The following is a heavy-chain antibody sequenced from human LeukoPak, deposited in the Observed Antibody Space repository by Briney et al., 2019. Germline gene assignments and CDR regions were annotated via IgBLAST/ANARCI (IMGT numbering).Heavy chain of an antibody. D-gene: IGHD3-22*01. J-gene: IGHJ4*02. Sequence: PSETLSLTCTVSGGSISSYYWSWIRQPAGKGLEWIGRIYTSGSTNYNSSLKSRVTMSVDTSKNQFSLKLSSVTAADTAVYYCARDTPSYYDSSGSFDYWGQGTLVTVSS. CDR2: IYTSGST. CDR1: GGSISSYY. V-gene: IGHV4-4*07. CDR3: ARDTPSYYDSSGSFDY.